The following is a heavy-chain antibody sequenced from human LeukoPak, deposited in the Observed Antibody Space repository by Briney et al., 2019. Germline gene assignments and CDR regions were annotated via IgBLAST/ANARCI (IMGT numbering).Heavy chain of an antibody. D-gene: IGHD4-11*01. J-gene: IGHJ6*03. CDR2: ISYDGSNK. Sequence: GGSLRLSCAASGFTFSSYAMHWVRQAPGKGLEWVAVISYDGSNKYYADSVKGRFTISRDNSKNTLYLQMNSLRAEDTAVYYCAKGHQDYSNLQYYYYYMDVWGKGTTVTVSS. V-gene: IGHV3-30-3*01. CDR3: AKGHQDYSNLQYYYYYMDV. CDR1: GFTFSSYA.